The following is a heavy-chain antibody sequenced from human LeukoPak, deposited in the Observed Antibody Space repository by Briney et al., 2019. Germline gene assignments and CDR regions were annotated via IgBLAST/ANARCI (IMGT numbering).Heavy chain of an antibody. CDR2: ISAYNGNT. Sequence: ASVKVSCKASGYTVTSYGISWVRQAPGQGLEWMGWISAYNGNTNYAQKLQGRVTMTTDTSTSTAYMELRSLRSDDTAVYYCARAPEGRFLEWLPAGYWYFDLWGRGTLVTVSS. V-gene: IGHV1-18*01. CDR3: ARAPEGRFLEWLPAGYWYFDL. D-gene: IGHD3-3*01. CDR1: GYTVTSYG. J-gene: IGHJ2*01.